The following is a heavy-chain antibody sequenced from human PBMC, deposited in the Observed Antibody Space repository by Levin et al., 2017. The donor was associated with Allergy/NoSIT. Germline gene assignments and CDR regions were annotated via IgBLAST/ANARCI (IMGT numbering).Heavy chain of an antibody. D-gene: IGHD3-10*01. CDR2: ISWNSGSI. V-gene: IGHV3-9*01. CDR3: AKDIGFGGDYTMVRGVIRPTLGKFDY. Sequence: GGSLRLSCAASGFTFDDYAMHWVRQAPGKGLEWVSGISWNSGSIGYADSVKGRFTISRDNAKNSLYLQMNSLRAEDTALYYCAKDIGFGGDYTMVRGVIRPTLGKFDYWGQGTLVTVSS. J-gene: IGHJ4*02. CDR1: GFTFDDYA.